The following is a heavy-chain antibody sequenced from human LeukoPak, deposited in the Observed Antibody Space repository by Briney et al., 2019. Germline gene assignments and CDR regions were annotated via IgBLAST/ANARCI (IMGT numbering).Heavy chain of an antibody. CDR2: INSDGSST. D-gene: IGHD3-16*02. V-gene: IGHV3-74*01. J-gene: IGHJ4*02. Sequence: GGSLILSCAASGFSFSNYWVHWVRQGPGKGLVWVSRINSDGSSTSYADSVKGRFTISRGNAKNALYLQMNSLRAEDTAVYYCARGRLGELSPFDSWGQGTLVTVSS. CDR3: ARGRLGELSPFDS. CDR1: GFSFSNYW.